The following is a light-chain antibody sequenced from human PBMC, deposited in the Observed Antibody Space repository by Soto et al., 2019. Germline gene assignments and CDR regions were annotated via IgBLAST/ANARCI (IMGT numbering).Light chain of an antibody. V-gene: IGLV1-47*01. CDR1: SSNIGSNY. CDR3: AGWDGSLRGAV. Sequence: QSVLTQPPSASGTPGQRVTISCSGSSSNIGSNYVYWYQQLPGTAPKLLIYDNNQRPSGVPDRFSVSKSGTSASLAISGLRSEDEADYYCAGWDGSLRGAVIGGGTKLTVL. J-gene: IGLJ2*01. CDR2: DNN.